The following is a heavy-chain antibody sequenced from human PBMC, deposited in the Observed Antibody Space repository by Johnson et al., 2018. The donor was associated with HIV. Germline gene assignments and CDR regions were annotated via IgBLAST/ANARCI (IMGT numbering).Heavy chain of an antibody. CDR3: RSWGSSGYYAPFYHDAFDI. CDR2: IKSKTDGGTT. D-gene: IGHD3-22*01. Sequence: VQLVESGGGVVQPGRSLRLSCTASGFTFCNAWMSWVRQAPGKGLEWVGRIKSKTDGGTTDYAAPVKGRFTISRDDSKNTLYLQMNSLKTEDTAVYYCRSWGSSGYYAPFYHDAFDIWGQGTMVTVSS. J-gene: IGHJ3*02. CDR1: GFTFCNAW. V-gene: IGHV3-15*01.